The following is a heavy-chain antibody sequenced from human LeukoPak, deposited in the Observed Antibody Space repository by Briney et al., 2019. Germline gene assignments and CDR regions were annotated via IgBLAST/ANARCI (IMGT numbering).Heavy chain of an antibody. D-gene: IGHD3-22*01. Sequence: PSETLSLTSTVSGGSISPYYWTWIRQPPGKGLEWIGYIYFSGDTNYNPSLRSRVTISLHTSKNQFSLNLSSVTAADTAVYYCARSPTYYSYSNGYPRVFDYWGQGTLVTVSS. CDR1: GGSISPYY. CDR2: IYFSGDT. J-gene: IGHJ4*02. CDR3: ARSPTYYSYSNGYPRVFDY. V-gene: IGHV4-59*01.